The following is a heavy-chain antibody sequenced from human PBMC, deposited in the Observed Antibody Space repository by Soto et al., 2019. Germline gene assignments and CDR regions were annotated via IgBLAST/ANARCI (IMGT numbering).Heavy chain of an antibody. V-gene: IGHV4-31*03. Sequence: QVQLQESGPGLVKPSQTLSLTCTVSVGSISSGGYYWSWIRQHPGKGLEWIGYIDYSGSTYYNPSLKSRVTISVDTSKNQFSLKLSSVTAADTAVYYCARGGRRSPGMDVWGQGTTVTVSS. CDR2: IDYSGST. CDR3: ARGGRRSPGMDV. CDR1: VGSISSGGYY. J-gene: IGHJ6*02.